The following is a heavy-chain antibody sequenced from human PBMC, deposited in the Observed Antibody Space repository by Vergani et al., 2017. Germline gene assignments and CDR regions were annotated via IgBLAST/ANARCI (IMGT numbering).Heavy chain of an antibody. CDR2: ISYDGTPK. V-gene: IGHV3-30*03. J-gene: IGHJ1*01. D-gene: IGHD1-1*01. CDR3: STKSCGTPGCQIGYFRE. Sequence: QVHLVESGGGVVQPGRSLRLSCVVSGFPSSYYGMHWVRQAPGKGLEWVAVISYDGTPKYYADSVKGRFTISRDNTKSTLYLQMNSLSTEDTAVYYWSTKSCGTPGCQIGYFREWGQGTLVTVSS. CDR1: GFPSSYYG.